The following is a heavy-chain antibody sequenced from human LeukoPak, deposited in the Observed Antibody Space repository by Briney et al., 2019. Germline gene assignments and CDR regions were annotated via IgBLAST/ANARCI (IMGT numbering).Heavy chain of an antibody. CDR2: IYHSGST. Sequence: PSQTLSLTCTVSGGSISSGGYYWSWIRQPPGKGLEWIGYIYHSGSTYYNPSLKSRVTISVDRSKNQFSLKLSSVTAADTAVYYCARSYYGSGSMDVWGKGTTVTVSS. V-gene: IGHV4-30-2*01. J-gene: IGHJ6*03. CDR3: ARSYYGSGSMDV. D-gene: IGHD3-10*01. CDR1: GGSISSGGYY.